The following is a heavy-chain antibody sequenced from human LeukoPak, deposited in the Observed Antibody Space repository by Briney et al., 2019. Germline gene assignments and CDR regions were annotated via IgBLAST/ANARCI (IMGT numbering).Heavy chain of an antibody. V-gene: IGHV1-46*01. D-gene: IGHD2-21*02. J-gene: IGHJ5*02. Sequence: GASVKVSCKTSGYTFTNFYLHWVRQAPGQGLEWMGIINCSGGTTNYAQKFQGRVSITRDTSTSAVYMDLSSLRSEDTAVYYCARDLYNPYCGGDCLTTNWFDPWGQGTLVTVSS. CDR2: INCSGGTT. CDR1: GYTFTNFY. CDR3: ARDLYNPYCGGDCLTTNWFDP.